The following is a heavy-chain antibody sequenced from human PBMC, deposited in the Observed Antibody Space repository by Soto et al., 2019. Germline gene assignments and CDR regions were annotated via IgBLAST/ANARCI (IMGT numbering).Heavy chain of an antibody. Sequence: ASVKVSCKASGYTFTSYYMHWVRRAPGQGLEWMGIINPSGGSTSYAQKFQGRVTMTRDTSTSTVYMELSSLRSEDTAVYYCARGDSSGYPNYYYYGMDVWGQGTTVTVSS. CDR3: ARGDSSGYPNYYYYGMDV. V-gene: IGHV1-46*01. J-gene: IGHJ6*02. D-gene: IGHD3-22*01. CDR1: GYTFTSYY. CDR2: INPSGGST.